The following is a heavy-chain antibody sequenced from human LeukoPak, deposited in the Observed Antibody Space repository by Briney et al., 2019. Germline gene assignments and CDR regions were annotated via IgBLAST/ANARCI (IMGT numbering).Heavy chain of an antibody. CDR1: GFTLTNYG. D-gene: IGHD3-22*01. V-gene: IGHV3-23*01. CDR3: AKSYYDSSGYYGY. J-gene: IGHJ4*02. CDR2: ISGSGGST. Sequence: PGGSLRLSCGASGFTLTNYGMNWVRQAPGRGLEWVSAISGSGGSTYYADSVKGRFTISRDNSKNTLYLQMNSLRAEDTAVYYCAKSYYDSSGYYGYWGQGTLVTVSS.